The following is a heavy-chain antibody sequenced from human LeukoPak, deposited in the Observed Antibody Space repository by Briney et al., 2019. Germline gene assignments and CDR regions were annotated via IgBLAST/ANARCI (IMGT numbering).Heavy chain of an antibody. Sequence: SVKVSCKASGYTFTSYGISWVRQAPGQGLEWMGRIIPILGIANYAQKFQGRVTITADKSTSTAYMELSSLRSEDTAVYYCARGSMTPIPYFDYWGQGTLVTVSS. CDR1: GYTFTSYG. CDR2: IIPILGIA. V-gene: IGHV1-69*04. D-gene: IGHD3-3*02. J-gene: IGHJ4*02. CDR3: ARGSMTPIPYFDY.